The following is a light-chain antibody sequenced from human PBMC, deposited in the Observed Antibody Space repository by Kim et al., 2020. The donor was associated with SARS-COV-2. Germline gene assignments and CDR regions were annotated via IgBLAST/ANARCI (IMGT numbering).Light chain of an antibody. CDR3: QQYFDFPYT. J-gene: IGKJ2*01. CDR1: QNIARY. V-gene: IGKV1D-8*02. CDR2: AAY. Sequence: ASPGDKVTITCLLTQNIARYLAWFQQRPGKAPQLLIYAAYTLHTGAPSSFSGSGSGTDFTLTINPLQSEDSATYFCQQYFDFPYTFGQGTKLEI.